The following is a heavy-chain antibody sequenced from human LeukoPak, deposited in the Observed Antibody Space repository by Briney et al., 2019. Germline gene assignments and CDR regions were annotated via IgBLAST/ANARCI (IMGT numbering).Heavy chain of an antibody. J-gene: IGHJ4*02. CDR1: GFTFSNYA. V-gene: IGHV3-30*04. CDR3: ARDLYRIVVVPHYFDY. D-gene: IGHD3-22*01. CDR2: ISYDGSNK. Sequence: GGSLRLSCAASGFTFSNYAMHWVRQAPGKGLEWVAVISYDGSNKYYADSVKGRFTISRDNAKNSLYLQMNSLRAEDTAVYYCARDLYRIVVVPHYFDYWGQGTLVTVSS.